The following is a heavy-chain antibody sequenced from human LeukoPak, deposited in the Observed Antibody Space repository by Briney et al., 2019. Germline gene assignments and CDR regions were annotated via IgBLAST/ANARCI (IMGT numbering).Heavy chain of an antibody. V-gene: IGHV4-34*01. CDR3: ARNIAVADL. CDR2: INHSGST. D-gene: IGHD6-19*01. Sequence: PSETLSLTCAVYGGSFRGYYWSWIRQPPGKGLEWIGEINHSGSTNYNPSLKSRVTISVDTSRNQFSLRLSSVTAADTAVYYCARNIAVADLWGQGTLVTVSS. CDR1: GGSFRGYY. J-gene: IGHJ4*02.